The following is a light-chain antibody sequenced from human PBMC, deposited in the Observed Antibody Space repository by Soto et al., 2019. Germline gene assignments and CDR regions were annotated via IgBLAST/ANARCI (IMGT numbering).Light chain of an antibody. J-gene: IGKJ1*01. CDR2: AAS. Sequence: DIQMTQSPSSLSASVGDRVTITCRASQSMSSYLNWYQQKPGKAPKLLIYAASSLQSGVPSRFSGSGSGTDFTLTISSLQPEDFATYYCQQCYSTLRTFGQGTKAEIK. CDR1: QSMSSY. V-gene: IGKV1-39*01. CDR3: QQCYSTLRT.